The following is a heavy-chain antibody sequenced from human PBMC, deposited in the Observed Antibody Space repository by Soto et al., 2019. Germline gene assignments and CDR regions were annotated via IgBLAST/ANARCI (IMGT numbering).Heavy chain of an antibody. V-gene: IGHV1-69*12. D-gene: IGHD3-10*01. CDR1: GGPFTTYM. J-gene: IGHJ6*02. CDR2: IIPIFSTI. CDR3: ARGDTRGYGFDV. Sequence: QVQLVQSGAEVKKPGSSVKISCKTSGGPFTTYMLHWVRQAPGQGLEWMGGIIPIFSTIIYAKNFEGRVTISADESTSTAYMDLSTLRPADTAVYYCARGDTRGYGFDVWGQGTTVSVSS.